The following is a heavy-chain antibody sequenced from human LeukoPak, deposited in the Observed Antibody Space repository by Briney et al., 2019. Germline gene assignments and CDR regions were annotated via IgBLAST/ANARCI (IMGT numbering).Heavy chain of an antibody. CDR2: INHSGST. D-gene: IGHD3-10*01. CDR3: ARGRPSYMVSRHLNRFDP. Sequence: SETLSLTCAVYGGSFSGYYWSWIRQPPGKGLEWIGEINHSGSTNYNPSLKSRVTISVDTSKNQFSLKLSSVTAADTAVYYCARGRPSYMVSRHLNRFDPWGQGTLVTVSS. CDR1: GGSFSGYY. J-gene: IGHJ5*02. V-gene: IGHV4-34*01.